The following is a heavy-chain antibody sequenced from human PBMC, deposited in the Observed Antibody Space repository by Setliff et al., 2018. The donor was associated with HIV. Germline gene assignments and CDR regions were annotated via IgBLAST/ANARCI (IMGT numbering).Heavy chain of an antibody. CDR2: IVGSGGST. Sequence: GGSLRLSCAASGFTFSTYAMSWVRQAPGKGLEWVSAIVGSGGSTYYADSVKGRFTISRDNSKNTLYLQMNSLRVEDTAVYYCARDLGYTYGHFDYWGQGTLVTVSS. J-gene: IGHJ4*02. CDR1: GFTFSTYA. CDR3: ARDLGYTYGHFDY. D-gene: IGHD5-18*01. V-gene: IGHV3-23*01.